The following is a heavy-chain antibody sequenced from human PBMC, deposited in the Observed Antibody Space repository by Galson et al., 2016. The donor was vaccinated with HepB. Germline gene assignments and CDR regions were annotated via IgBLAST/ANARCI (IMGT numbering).Heavy chain of an antibody. CDR3: AREAERWNYLDY. Sequence: SLSLSCAASGYIFRTYPMHWVRQAPGKGLEWVAVISSDGSNEWYADSVKGRFTISRDNSQNTLSLQMGSLRPEDTAAYYCAREAERWNYLDYWGQGALVTVSS. D-gene: IGHD5-24*01. J-gene: IGHJ4*02. CDR2: ISSDGSNE. CDR1: GYIFRTYP. V-gene: IGHV3-30*04.